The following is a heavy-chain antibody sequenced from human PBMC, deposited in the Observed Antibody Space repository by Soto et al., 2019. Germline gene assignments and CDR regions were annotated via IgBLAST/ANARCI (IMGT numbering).Heavy chain of an antibody. Sequence: ASVKVSCKASGDTFTSYYMHWVRQAPGQGLEWMGIINPSGGTSYAQKFQDRVTLTRDTSTSTVYMELGSLRSDDTAVYFCARVGNYYGSGTPRPHYIYAMDAWGQGTTVTVSS. CDR1: GDTFTSYY. V-gene: IGHV1-46*01. CDR2: INPSGGT. J-gene: IGHJ6*02. CDR3: ARVGNYYGSGTPRPHYIYAMDA. D-gene: IGHD3-10*01.